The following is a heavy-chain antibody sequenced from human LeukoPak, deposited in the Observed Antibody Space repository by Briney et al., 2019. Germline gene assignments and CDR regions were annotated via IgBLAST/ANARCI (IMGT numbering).Heavy chain of an antibody. V-gene: IGHV1-2*06. D-gene: IGHD5-18*01. CDR1: GYTFTGYY. Sequence: EASVKVSCKASGYTFTGYYMHWVRQAPGQGHEWMGRINPNSGGTNYAQKFQGRVTMTRDTSISTAYMELSRLRSDDTAVYYCARDLGSRIQLWLLGYWGQGTLVTVSS. CDR2: INPNSGGT. J-gene: IGHJ4*02. CDR3: ARDLGSRIQLWLLGY.